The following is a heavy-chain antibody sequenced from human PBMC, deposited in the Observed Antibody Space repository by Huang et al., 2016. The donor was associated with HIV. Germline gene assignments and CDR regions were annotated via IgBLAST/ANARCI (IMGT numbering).Heavy chain of an antibody. J-gene: IGHJ4*02. V-gene: IGHV1-18*04. Sequence: QVQLVQSGVVVKRPGASVTVSCKASGYTFTKFNIAWVRQAPGQGLEWMGRSSTQNSNTNFAQKVEGRVTLTTDTATNTTYMELRNLESDDTAVYFCARALYGEAFDLWGQGTLVTVSS. D-gene: IGHD3-10*01. CDR3: ARALYGEAFDL. CDR1: GYTFTKFN. CDR2: SSTQNSNT.